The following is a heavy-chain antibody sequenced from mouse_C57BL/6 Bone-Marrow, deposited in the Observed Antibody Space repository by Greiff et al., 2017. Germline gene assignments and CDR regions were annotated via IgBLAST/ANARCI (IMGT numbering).Heavy chain of an antibody. V-gene: IGHV1-64*01. Sequence: QVQLKHPGAELVKPGASVKLSCKASGYTFTSYWMHWVKQRPGQGLEWIGMIHPNSGSTNYNEKFKSKATLTVDKSSSTAYMQLSSLTSEDSAVYYCASTKPAWFAYWGQGTLVTVSA. CDR2: IHPNSGST. D-gene: IGHD1-3*01. CDR3: ASTKPAWFAY. CDR1: GYTFTSYW. J-gene: IGHJ3*01.